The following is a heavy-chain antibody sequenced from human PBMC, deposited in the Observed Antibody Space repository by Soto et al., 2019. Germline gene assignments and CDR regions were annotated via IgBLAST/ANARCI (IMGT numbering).Heavy chain of an antibody. J-gene: IGHJ4*02. D-gene: IGHD2-2*01. V-gene: IGHV3-21*01. CDR3: ARVKLGFCISTRRYPDY. CDR1: GFTFSSYS. CDR2: ISSSSGYI. Sequence: GGSLRLSCAASGFTFSSYSMNWVRQAPGKGLEWVSSISSSSGYIYYADSVKGRFTISRDNAKNSLYLQMNSLRAEDTAVYYCARVKLGFCISTRRYPDYRGPGTLVTVSS.